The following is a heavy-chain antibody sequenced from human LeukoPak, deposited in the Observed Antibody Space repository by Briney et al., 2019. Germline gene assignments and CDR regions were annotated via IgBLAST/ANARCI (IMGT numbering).Heavy chain of an antibody. Sequence: PSETLSLTCAVYGGSFSGYYWSWIRQPPGKGLEWIGEINHSGSTNYNPSLKSRVTISVDTSKNQFSLKLNSVTPEDTAVYYCAREFVSSGWSHYYYYYYMDVWGKGTTVTISS. V-gene: IGHV4-34*01. J-gene: IGHJ6*03. CDR1: GGSFSGYY. D-gene: IGHD6-19*01. CDR3: AREFVSSGWSHYYYYYYMDV. CDR2: INHSGST.